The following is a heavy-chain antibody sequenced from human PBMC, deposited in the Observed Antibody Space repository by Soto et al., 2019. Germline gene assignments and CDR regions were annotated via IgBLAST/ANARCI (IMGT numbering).Heavy chain of an antibody. CDR2: INHSGST. CDR3: ARGWGYCSGGSCYKDYYYYMDV. CDR1: GGSFSGYY. J-gene: IGHJ6*03. Sequence: QVQLQQWGAGLLKSSETLSLTCAVYGGSFSGYYWSWIRQPPGKGLEWIGEINHSGSTNYNPSLKSRVTISVDTSKNQFSLKLSSVTAADTAVYYCARGWGYCSGGSCYKDYYYYMDVWGKGTTVTVSS. V-gene: IGHV4-34*01. D-gene: IGHD2-15*01.